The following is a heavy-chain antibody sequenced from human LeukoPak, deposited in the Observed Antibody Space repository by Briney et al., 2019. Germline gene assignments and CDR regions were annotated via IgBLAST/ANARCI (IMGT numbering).Heavy chain of an antibody. D-gene: IGHD5-18*01. CDR3: ARANGQLWTTPDY. CDR1: GFTFSSYW. CDR2: INNDGSTT. Sequence: GGSLRLSCAVSGFTFSSYWMHWVRQVPGKGLVWVSRINNDGSTTAYADSVKGRFTISRDNTKNTLYLQMNSLRAEDTAVYYCARANGQLWTTPDYWGQGTLVTISS. V-gene: IGHV3-74*01. J-gene: IGHJ4*02.